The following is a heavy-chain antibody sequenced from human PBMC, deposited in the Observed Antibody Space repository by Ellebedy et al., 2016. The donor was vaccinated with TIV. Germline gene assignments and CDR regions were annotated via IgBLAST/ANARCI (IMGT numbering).Heavy chain of an antibody. CDR2: INEDGTKK. J-gene: IGHJ2*01. CDR1: GFSFRSYW. Sequence: GESLKISCAASGFSFRSYWMTWVRQAPGKGLEWVANINEDGTKKHYVDSVKGRFTISRDNAGNSLYLQMKGLGAEDTAVYYCARAIYGASNLWGRGTLVTVSS. D-gene: IGHD4-17*01. CDR3: ARAIYGASNL. V-gene: IGHV3-7*01.